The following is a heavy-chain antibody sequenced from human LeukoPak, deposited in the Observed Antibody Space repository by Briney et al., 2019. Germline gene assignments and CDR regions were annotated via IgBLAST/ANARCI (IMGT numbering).Heavy chain of an antibody. V-gene: IGHV1-2*02. D-gene: IGHD2-21*02. Sequence: ASVKVSCKASGYMFTGYYMHWVRQAPGQGLEWMGWINPNSGGTNYAQKFQGRVTMTRDTSISTAYMELSSLRSDDTAVYYCARGYCSGDCFTLFDYWGQGTLVTAS. CDR2: INPNSGGT. CDR1: GYMFTGYY. J-gene: IGHJ4*02. CDR3: ARGYCSGDCFTLFDY.